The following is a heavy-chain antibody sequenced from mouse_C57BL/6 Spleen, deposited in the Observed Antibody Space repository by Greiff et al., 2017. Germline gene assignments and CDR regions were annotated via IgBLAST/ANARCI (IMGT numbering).Heavy chain of an antibody. Sequence: EVQGVESGGGLVKPGGSLKLSCAASGFTFSSYAMSWVRQTPEKRLEWVATISDGGSYTYYPDNVKGRFTISRDNAKNNLYLQMSHLKSEDTAMYYCARAGWLGGYFDVWGTGTTVTVAS. J-gene: IGHJ1*03. CDR2: ISDGGSYT. CDR3: ARAGWLGGYFDV. V-gene: IGHV5-4*01. CDR1: GFTFSSYA. D-gene: IGHD3-3*01.